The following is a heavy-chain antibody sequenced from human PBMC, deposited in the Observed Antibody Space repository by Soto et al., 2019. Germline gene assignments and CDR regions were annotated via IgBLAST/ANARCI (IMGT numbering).Heavy chain of an antibody. Sequence: GGSLRLSCEASGFTFRDYYMTWFRQAPGKGLEWLSYIDSSTKYTNYADSVKGRFTISRGNAKNSLYLQMNSLRADDTAVYYCAREYYYTMAVWGQGTMVTVSS. J-gene: IGHJ6*02. CDR3: AREYYYTMAV. CDR1: GFTFRDYY. V-gene: IGHV3-11*05. CDR2: IDSSTKYT.